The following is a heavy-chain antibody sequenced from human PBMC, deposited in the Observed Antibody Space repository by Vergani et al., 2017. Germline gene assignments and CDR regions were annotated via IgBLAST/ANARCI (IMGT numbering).Heavy chain of an antibody. V-gene: IGHV3-30*02. J-gene: IGHJ4*02. CDR3: AKYLRDSTDGLPDS. CDR2: IGKDGINT. Sequence: VQLLQSEGAVVQPGGSLRLSCAASGFTFSNFGMHWIRQAPGKGLEWLAYIGKDGINTRYRDAVKGRFTVSRDNSKDILYLKMDSLRSEDTALYYCAKYLRDSTDGLPDSWGPGTLVIVSS. D-gene: IGHD2-21*02. CDR1: GFTFSNFG.